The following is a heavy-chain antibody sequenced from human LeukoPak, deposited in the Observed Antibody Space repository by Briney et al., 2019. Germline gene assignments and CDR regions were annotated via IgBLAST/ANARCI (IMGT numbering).Heavy chain of an antibody. Sequence: SETLSLTCTVSGGSISSYYWSWIRQPPGKGLEWIGYIYYSGSTNYNPSLKSRVTISVDTSKNQFSLKLSSVTAADTAVYYCARGPPNLGYCSSTSCYWIPRGYYYMDVWGKGTTVTVSS. CDR2: IYYSGST. V-gene: IGHV4-59*08. D-gene: IGHD2-2*01. CDR3: ARGPPNLGYCSSTSCYWIPRGYYYMDV. J-gene: IGHJ6*03. CDR1: GGSISSYY.